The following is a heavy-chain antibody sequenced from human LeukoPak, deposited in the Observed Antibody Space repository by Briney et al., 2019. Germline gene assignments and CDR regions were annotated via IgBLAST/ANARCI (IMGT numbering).Heavy chain of an antibody. D-gene: IGHD3-22*01. CDR1: GDTFTSYY. CDR3: ARARDDSIGSRWFDP. J-gene: IGHJ5*02. V-gene: IGHV1-46*01. Sequence: ASVKVSCKASGDTFTSYYMHWVRQAPGQGLEWMGIIKPSGGSTTYAQKFQGRVTMTWDTSTSTVYMELSSLRSEDTAVYCCARARDDSIGSRWFDPWGQGTLVTVSS. CDR2: IKPSGGST.